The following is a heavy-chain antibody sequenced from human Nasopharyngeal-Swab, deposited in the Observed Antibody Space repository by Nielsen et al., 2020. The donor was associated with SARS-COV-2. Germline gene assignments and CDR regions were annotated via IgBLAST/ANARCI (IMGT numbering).Heavy chain of an antibody. CDR1: GFTFEHFG. V-gene: IGHV3-21*01. Sequence: GGSLRLSCAASGFTFEHFGMHWVRQAPGKGLEWVSSVSTGGDYIHYADLVQGRFAISRDNAKDSLYLQMNSLRAEDTAIYYCARDRSGFGFDFWGQGALVTVSP. J-gene: IGHJ4*02. D-gene: IGHD3-3*01. CDR2: VSTGGDYI. CDR3: ARDRSGFGFDF.